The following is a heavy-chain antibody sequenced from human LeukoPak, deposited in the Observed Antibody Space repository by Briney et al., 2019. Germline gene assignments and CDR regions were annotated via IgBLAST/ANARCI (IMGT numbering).Heavy chain of an antibody. CDR2: ISGSGGYT. Sequence: GGSLRLSCAASGLILSYYAMSWVRQAAAKGLEGVSTISGSGGYTYYAESVKGRFIISRDNSQNTLDVEMNTLSAEDTAIYYCANVDLLMGSFDVWGQGTAVSVFS. CDR1: GLILSYYA. V-gene: IGHV3-23*01. CDR3: ANVDLLMGSFDV. J-gene: IGHJ3*01. D-gene: IGHD2-8*01.